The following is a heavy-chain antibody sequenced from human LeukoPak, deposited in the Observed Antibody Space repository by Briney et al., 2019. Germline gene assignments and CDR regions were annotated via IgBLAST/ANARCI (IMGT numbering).Heavy chain of an antibody. Sequence: PSETLSLTCTVSGGSISSSSYYWGWIRQPPGKGLEWIGSIYYSGSTYYNPSLKSRVTISVDTSKNQFSLKPSSVTAADTAVYYCARELDFKYCYDSSGYFDYWGQGTLVTVSS. CDR1: GGSISSSSYY. CDR3: ARELDFKYCYDSSGYFDY. V-gene: IGHV4-39*02. D-gene: IGHD3-22*01. CDR2: IYYSGST. J-gene: IGHJ4*02.